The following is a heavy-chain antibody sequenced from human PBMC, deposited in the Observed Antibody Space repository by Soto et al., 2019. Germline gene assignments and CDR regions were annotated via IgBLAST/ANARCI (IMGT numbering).Heavy chain of an antibody. J-gene: IGHJ6*02. CDR3: AKVIRADSTSSNFYYYSGMDV. Sequence: RLSCAASGFSFSTYGMHWVRQAPGKGLEWMAVISNDGSNKYYADSVKGRFTISRDNSKDTLFLQMNSLRGEDTAIYYCAKVIRADSTSSNFYYYSGMDVWGQGTTVTVSS. CDR1: GFSFSTYG. V-gene: IGHV3-30*18. CDR2: ISNDGSNK. D-gene: IGHD6-6*01.